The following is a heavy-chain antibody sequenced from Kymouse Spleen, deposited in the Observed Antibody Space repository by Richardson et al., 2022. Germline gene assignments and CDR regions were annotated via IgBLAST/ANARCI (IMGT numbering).Heavy chain of an antibody. CDR1: GGSFSGYY. D-gene: IGHD1-7*01. CDR3: ARTGITGTTNDY. V-gene: IGHV4-34*01. J-gene: IGHJ4*02. Sequence: QVQLQQWGAGLLKPSETLSLTCAVYGGSFSGYYWSWIRQPPGKGLEWIGEINHSGSTNYNPSLKSRVTISVDTSKNQFSLKLSSVTAADTAVYYCARTGITGTTNDYWGQGTLVTVSS. CDR2: INHSGST.